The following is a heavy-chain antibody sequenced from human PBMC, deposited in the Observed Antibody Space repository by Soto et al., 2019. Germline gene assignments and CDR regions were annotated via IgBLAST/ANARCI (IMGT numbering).Heavy chain of an antibody. CDR1: GFTFNDYD. CDR2: IGTAGDT. J-gene: IGHJ4*02. D-gene: IGHD3-10*01. V-gene: IGHV3-13*01. CDR3: ARAKGVTLAGGVIGGPDF. Sequence: GGSMRLSCAASGFTFNDYDVHWVRQGAGQSLEWVSAIGTAGDTFYSGSVRGRFTISRENAENSVHLQMNSLRAEDTAVYYCARAKGVTLAGGVIGGPDFWGLGTLVTVSS.